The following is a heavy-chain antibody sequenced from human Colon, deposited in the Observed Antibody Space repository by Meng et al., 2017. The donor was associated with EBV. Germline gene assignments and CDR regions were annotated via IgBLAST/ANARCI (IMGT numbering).Heavy chain of an antibody. CDR2: VSHPGSA. J-gene: IGHJ4*02. CDR3: ARVPTTGYKDH. Sequence: GLLQQLGAGLLKPSETLSLTCTVNGGSFSGYVWSWVRQPPGKGMEWIGEVSHPGSANYNPSLKSRVTISVDASEKQFSLRLTSVTAADGAVYYCARVPTTGYKDHWGQGTLVTVSS. V-gene: IGHV4-34*01. D-gene: IGHD3-9*01. CDR1: GGSFSGYV.